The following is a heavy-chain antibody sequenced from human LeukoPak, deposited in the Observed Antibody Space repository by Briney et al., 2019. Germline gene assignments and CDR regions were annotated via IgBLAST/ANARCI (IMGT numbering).Heavy chain of an antibody. V-gene: IGHV1-18*01. CDR3: ARGSSSGSYYNAYYYYGMDV. J-gene: IGHJ6*02. Sequence: GASVKVSCKASGYTFTSYGISWVRQAPGQGLEWMGWISAYNGNTNYAQKLQGRVTMTTDTSTSTAYMELRSLRSDGTGVYYCARGSSSGSYYNAYYYYGMDVWGQGTTVTVSS. CDR2: ISAYNGNT. D-gene: IGHD3-10*01. CDR1: GYTFTSYG.